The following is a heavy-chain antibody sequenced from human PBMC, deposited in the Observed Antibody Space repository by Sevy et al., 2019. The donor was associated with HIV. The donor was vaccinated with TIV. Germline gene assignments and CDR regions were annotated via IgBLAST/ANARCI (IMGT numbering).Heavy chain of an antibody. CDR2: IDSSGST. CDR3: ARGGRRDYRPGY. Sequence: SETLSLICFVSGGSINTYYWSWIRQPPGKGLEWIGYIDSSGSTNYNPSLKSRVTISIDTSKNQFSLKLSSVTAADTAVYYCARGGRRDYRPGYWGQGTLVTVSS. V-gene: IGHV4-59*01. CDR1: GGSINTYY. J-gene: IGHJ4*02. D-gene: IGHD4-17*01.